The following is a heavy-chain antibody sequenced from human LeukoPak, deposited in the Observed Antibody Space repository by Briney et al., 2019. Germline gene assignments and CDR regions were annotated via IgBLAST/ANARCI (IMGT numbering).Heavy chain of an antibody. CDR1: GGSISIYY. Sequence: SETLSLTCTVSGGSISIYYWSWIRQPAGKGLEWIGRIYTSGNTNYNPSLKSRVTMSVDTSKNQFSLKLSSVTAADTAVYYCARDTWGGSGSLYYYYYMDVWGRGTTVTVSS. D-gene: IGHD3-3*01. J-gene: IGHJ6*03. CDR3: ARDTWGGSGSLYYYYYMDV. CDR2: IYTSGNT. V-gene: IGHV4-4*07.